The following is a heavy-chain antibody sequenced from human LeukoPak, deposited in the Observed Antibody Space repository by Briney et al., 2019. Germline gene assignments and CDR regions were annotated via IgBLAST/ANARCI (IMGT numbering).Heavy chain of an antibody. J-gene: IGHJ4*02. V-gene: IGHV3-7*01. Sequence: GGSLRLSCAASGFTFSSYAMSWVRQAPGKGLEWVGNIKQDGSEKYYVDSVKGRFTISRDNAKNSLYLQMNSLRAEDTGVYYCARMDLKWFGESFFDYWGQGTLVTVSS. CDR1: GFTFSSYA. CDR2: IKQDGSEK. D-gene: IGHD3-10*01. CDR3: ARMDLKWFGESFFDY.